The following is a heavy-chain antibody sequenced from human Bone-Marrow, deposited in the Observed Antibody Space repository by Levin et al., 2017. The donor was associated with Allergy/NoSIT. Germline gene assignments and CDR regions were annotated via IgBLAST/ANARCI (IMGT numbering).Heavy chain of an antibody. CDR2: IKPDGGAT. D-gene: IGHD3-10*01. V-gene: IGHV3-7*04. CDR1: GFTFSGYW. CDR3: ARDYYASGSHDY. J-gene: IGHJ4*02. Sequence: TGESLKISCTASGFTFSGYWMTWVRQAPGKGLEWVANIKPDGGATHYVDSVKGRFTISRDNAKNSLYLQMTSLRAEDSAVYFCARDYYASGSHDYWGQGTLVTVSS.